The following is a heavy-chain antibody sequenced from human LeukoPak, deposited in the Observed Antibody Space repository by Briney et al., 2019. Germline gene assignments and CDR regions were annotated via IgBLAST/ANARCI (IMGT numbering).Heavy chain of an antibody. CDR3: ARGDYDSSGYYEI. D-gene: IGHD3-22*01. V-gene: IGHV3-11*05. CDR2: RSSSSYT. CDR1: GFSFSDYS. Sequence: GGSLRLSCAASGFSFSDYSMSWIRQAPGKGLECISYRSSSSYTNYADSVKGRFTISRDNAKNSLYLQMNSLRAEDTAVYYCARGDYDSSGYYEIWGQGTLVTVSS. J-gene: IGHJ4*02.